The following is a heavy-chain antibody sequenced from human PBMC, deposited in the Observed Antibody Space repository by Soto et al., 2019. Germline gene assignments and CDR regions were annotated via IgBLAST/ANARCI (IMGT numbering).Heavy chain of an antibody. V-gene: IGHV1-69*13. Sequence: SVKVSCKASGGTFSSYAISWVRQAPGQGLEWMGGIIPIFGTANYAQKFQGRVTITADESTSTAYMELSSLRSEDTAVYYCARVVAARSLHLDYWGQGTLVTVSS. D-gene: IGHD6-6*01. J-gene: IGHJ4*02. CDR3: ARVVAARSLHLDY. CDR1: GGTFSSYA. CDR2: IIPIFGTA.